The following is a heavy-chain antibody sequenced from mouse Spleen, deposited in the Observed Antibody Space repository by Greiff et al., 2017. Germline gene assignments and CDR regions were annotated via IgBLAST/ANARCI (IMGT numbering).Heavy chain of an antibody. CDR1: GFTFSDYY. CDR2: INYDGSST. J-gene: IGHJ2*01. CDR3: ARDRENYYYGSSPFFDY. V-gene: IGHV5-16*01. D-gene: IGHD1-1*01. Sequence: DVKLVESEGGLVQPGSSMKLSCTASGFTFSDYYMAWVRQVPEKGLEWVANINYDGSSTYYLDSLKSRFIISRDNAKNILYLQMSSLKSEDTATYYCARDRENYYYGSSPFFDYWGQGTTLTVSS.